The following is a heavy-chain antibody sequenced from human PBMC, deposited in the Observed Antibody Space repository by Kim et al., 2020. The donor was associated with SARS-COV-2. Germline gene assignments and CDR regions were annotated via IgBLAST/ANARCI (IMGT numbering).Heavy chain of an antibody. J-gene: IGHJ6*03. V-gene: IGHV4-34*01. CDR1: GGSFSGYY. Sequence: PSETLSLTCAVYGGSFSGYYWSWIRQPPGKGLEWIGEINHSGSTNYNPSLKSRVTISVDTSKNQFSLKLSSVTAADTAVYYCARGTRQWLVRGPYYYYMDVWGKGTTVTVSS. CDR3: ARGTRQWLVRGPYYYYMDV. D-gene: IGHD6-19*01. CDR2: INHSGST.